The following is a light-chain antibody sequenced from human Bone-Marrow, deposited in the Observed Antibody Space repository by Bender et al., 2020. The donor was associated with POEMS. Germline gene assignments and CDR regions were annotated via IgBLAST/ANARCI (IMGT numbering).Light chain of an antibody. V-gene: IGLV2-14*01. J-gene: IGLJ3*02. CDR2: EVT. CDR1: SDDIAIYNY. CDR3: QAYDGSLSGWV. Sequence: QSALTQPASVSGSPGQSITISCSGTSDDIAIYNYVSWYQHHPDKGPKLLIYEVTNRPSGVSDRFSASKSGNTASLTISGLQAEDEADYYCQAYDGSLSGWVFGGGTKLTVL.